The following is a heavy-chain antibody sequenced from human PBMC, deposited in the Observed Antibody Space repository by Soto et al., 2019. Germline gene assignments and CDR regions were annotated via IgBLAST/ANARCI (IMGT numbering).Heavy chain of an antibody. J-gene: IGHJ5*02. CDR1: GFTFRSFT. CDR2: ISSNSAYI. CDR3: RRDAPRDCSARGWFDP. V-gene: IGHV3-21*01. D-gene: IGHD2-21*02. Sequence: GGSLRLSCAASGFTFRSFTMNWVRQAPGKGLEWVSTISSNSAYIYYTDALRGRFTISRDNATNSLHLQMHSLRAEDTAANYCRRDAPRDCSARGWFDPWGPGTLVTVSS.